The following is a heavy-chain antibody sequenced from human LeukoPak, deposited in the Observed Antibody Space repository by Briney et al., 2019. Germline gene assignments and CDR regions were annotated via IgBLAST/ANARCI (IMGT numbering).Heavy chain of an antibody. CDR3: ARDKEVTRYYYYGMDV. J-gene: IGHJ6*02. D-gene: IGHD2-21*02. CDR2: IKQDGSEK. CDR1: GFTFSSYW. Sequence: GGSLRLSCAASGFTFSSYWMSWVRQAPGKGLEWVANIKQDGSEKYYVDSVKGRFTISRDNAKNSLYLQMNSLRAEDTAVYYCARDKEVTRYYYYGMDVWGQGTTVTVSS. V-gene: IGHV3-7*01.